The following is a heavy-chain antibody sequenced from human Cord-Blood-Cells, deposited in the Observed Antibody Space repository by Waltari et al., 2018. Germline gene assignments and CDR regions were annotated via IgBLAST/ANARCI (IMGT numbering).Heavy chain of an antibody. J-gene: IGHJ4*02. Sequence: QVQLVQSGAEVEKPGSSVKVSCKASGGTFSSYALSWLRQAPGQGLEWMGGIIPIFGTANYAQKFQGRVTITADESTSTAYMELSSLRSEDTAVYYCARCLTYYDFWSGYYPLDYWGQGTLVTVSS. D-gene: IGHD3-3*01. CDR2: IIPIFGTA. CDR3: ARCLTYYDFWSGYYPLDY. CDR1: GGTFSSYA. V-gene: IGHV1-69*01.